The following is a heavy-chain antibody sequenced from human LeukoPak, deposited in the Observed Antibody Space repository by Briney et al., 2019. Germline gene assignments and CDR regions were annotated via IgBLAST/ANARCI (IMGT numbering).Heavy chain of an antibody. J-gene: IGHJ5*02. CDR2: IYHSGST. CDR3: ARSAAVAGSSGWFDP. D-gene: IGHD6-19*01. Sequence: SETLSLTCTVSGYSISSGYYWGWIRQPPVKGLEWIGSIYHSGSTYYNPSLKSRVTISVDTSKNQFSLKLSSVTAADTAVYFCARSAAVAGSSGWFDPWGQGTLVTVSS. CDR1: GYSISSGYY. V-gene: IGHV4-38-2*02.